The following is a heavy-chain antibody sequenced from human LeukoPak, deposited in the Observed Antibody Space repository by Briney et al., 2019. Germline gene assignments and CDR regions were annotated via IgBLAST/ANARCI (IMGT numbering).Heavy chain of an antibody. CDR3: TKTYQPLLWALRLCDY. V-gene: IGHV3-30-3*02. D-gene: IGHD2-2*01. CDR2: ISYDGSNK. J-gene: IGHJ4*02. Sequence: HPGRSLRLSCAASGFTFSSYAMHWVRQAPGKGLEWVAVISYDGSNKYYADSVKGRFTISRDNSKNTLYLQMNSLRAEDTAVYYCTKTYQPLLWALRLCDYWGQGTLVTVSS. CDR1: GFTFSSYA.